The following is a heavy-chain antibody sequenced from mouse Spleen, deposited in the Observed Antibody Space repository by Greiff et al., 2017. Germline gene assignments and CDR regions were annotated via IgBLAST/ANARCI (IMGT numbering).Heavy chain of an antibody. CDR2: IYLGDGDT. J-gene: IGHJ3*01. CDR1: GYAFTSYW. D-gene: IGHD2-13*01. Sequence: QVHVKQSGAELVRPGASVKISCKASGYAFTSYWMNWVKQRPGQGLEWIGQIYLGDGDTNYNGKFKGKATLTADTSSSTAYMQLSSLTSEDSAVYFCAIYGDNVGGGFAYWGQGTLVTVSA. V-gene: IGHV1-80*01. CDR3: AIYGDNVGGGFAY.